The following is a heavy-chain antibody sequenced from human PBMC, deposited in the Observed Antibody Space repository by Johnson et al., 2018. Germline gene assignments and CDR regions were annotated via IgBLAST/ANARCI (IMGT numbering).Heavy chain of an antibody. Sequence: QVQLQQWGAGLLKPSETLSLTCAVYGGSFSGYYWSWIRQPPGKGLEWIGEINHSGSTNYNPSLKSRVTISVDTSKNQFSLKLSPVTAADPAVYYCAGGGGCSSTSCYIKGYYYYGMDVWGQGTTVTVSS. CDR3: AGGGGCSSTSCYIKGYYYYGMDV. J-gene: IGHJ6*02. CDR2: INHSGST. V-gene: IGHV4-34*01. CDR1: GGSFSGYY. D-gene: IGHD2-2*02.